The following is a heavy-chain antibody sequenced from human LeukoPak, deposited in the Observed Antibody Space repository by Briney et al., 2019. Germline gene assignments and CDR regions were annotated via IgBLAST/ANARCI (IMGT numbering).Heavy chain of an antibody. J-gene: IGHJ4*02. CDR1: GGSFSGYC. D-gene: IGHD1-26*01. CDR3: ARGEQGGIVSS. V-gene: IGHV4-34*01. CDR2: INHSGST. Sequence: SETLSLTCAVYGGSFSGYCCSWIRQPPGKGVEWIGEINHSGSTNYNPSLKSRVIISVDTSKNQFSLKLTSVTAADTAVYYCARGEQGGIVSSWGQGTLVTVSS.